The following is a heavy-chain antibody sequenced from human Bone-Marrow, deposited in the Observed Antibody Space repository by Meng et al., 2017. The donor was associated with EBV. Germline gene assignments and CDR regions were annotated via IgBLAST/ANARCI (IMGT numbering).Heavy chain of an antibody. CDR2: ISSTSRTV. CDR3: ARDSTLDHFDL. D-gene: IGHD1-1*01. V-gene: IGHV3-11*01. CDR1: GFTVNDYY. J-gene: IGHJ4*02. Sequence: LVESGGGLVKPGGSLRLSCVASGFTVNDYYMGWIRQAPGKGLEWVAHISSTSRTVDYADSVKGRFIISRDNARNSVYLQMNSLRDEDTAVYYCARDSTLDHFDLWGQGTLVTVSS.